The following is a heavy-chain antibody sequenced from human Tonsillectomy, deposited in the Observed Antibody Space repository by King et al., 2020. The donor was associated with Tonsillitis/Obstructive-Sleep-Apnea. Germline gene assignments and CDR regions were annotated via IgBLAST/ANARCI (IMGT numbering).Heavy chain of an antibody. V-gene: IGHV3-21*01. CDR3: ARDTALEGDSGYGHFDY. D-gene: IGHD5-12*01. CDR2: ISGSSSYI. J-gene: IGHJ4*02. CDR1: GFTLSSYT. Sequence: QLVQSGGGLVKPAASLRLSCAASGFTLSSYTMNWVRQAPGKGLEWVSSISGSSSYIYYSDSMKGRFTISRDNARNSLYLQMNSLRAEDTDLYYCARDTALEGDSGYGHFDYWGQGTLVTVSS.